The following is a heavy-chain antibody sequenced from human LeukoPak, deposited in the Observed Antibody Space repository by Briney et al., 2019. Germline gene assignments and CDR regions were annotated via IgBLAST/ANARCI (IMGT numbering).Heavy chain of an antibody. CDR2: IYTSGST. V-gene: IGHV4-61*02. J-gene: IGHJ4*02. CDR3: ARDVPTYYDFWSGSDY. CDR1: GGSISSGSYY. Sequence: SETLSLTCTVSGGSISSGSYYWSWIRQPAGKGLEWIGRIYTSGSTNYNPSLKSRLTISVDTSKNQISLKLSSVTAADTAVYYCARDVPTYYDFWSGSDYWGQGTLVTVSS. D-gene: IGHD3-3*01.